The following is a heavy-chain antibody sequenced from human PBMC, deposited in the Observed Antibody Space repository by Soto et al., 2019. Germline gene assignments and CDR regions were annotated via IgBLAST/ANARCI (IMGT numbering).Heavy chain of an antibody. CDR3: ARGGISGTTPQYFYGLDV. D-gene: IGHD1-20*01. V-gene: IGHV3-23*01. J-gene: IGHJ6*02. CDR1: GFRFRSYA. CDR2: ISASGGST. Sequence: EVQVLESGGGLVQPGGSLRLSCAASGFRFRSYAMSWVRQAPGKGLEWVSGISASGGSTYHADSVKGRFTISRDNSKNTLYLQMNSLRAEDTAIYYCARGGISGTTPQYFYGLDVWGQGTTVTVSS.